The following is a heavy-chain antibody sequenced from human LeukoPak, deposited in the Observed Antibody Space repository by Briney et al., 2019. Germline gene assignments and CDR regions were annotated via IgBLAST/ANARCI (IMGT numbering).Heavy chain of an antibody. D-gene: IGHD3-3*01. Sequence: SETLSLTCTVSGGSISSYYWSWIRRPPGKGLEWIGYIYYSGSTNYNPSLKSRVTISVDTSKNQFSLKLSSVTAADTAVYYCARVASEKEYYDFWSGPNWFDPWGQGTLVTVSS. CDR2: IYYSGST. CDR1: GGSISSYY. J-gene: IGHJ5*02. V-gene: IGHV4-59*01. CDR3: ARVASEKEYYDFWSGPNWFDP.